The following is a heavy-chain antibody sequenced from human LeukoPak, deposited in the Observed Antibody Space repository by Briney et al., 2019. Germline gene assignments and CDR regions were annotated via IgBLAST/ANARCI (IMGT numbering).Heavy chain of an antibody. Sequence: PGGSLRLSCAASGFTFSSYGMHWVRQAPGKGLEWVAVIWYDGSNKYYADSVKGRFTISRDNSKNTLYLQMNSLRAEDTAVYYCARDRWIGRGGMDVWGQGTTVTVSS. J-gene: IGHJ6*02. CDR1: GFTFSSYG. CDR3: ARDRWIGRGGMDV. D-gene: IGHD5-12*01. CDR2: IWYDGSNK. V-gene: IGHV3-33*01.